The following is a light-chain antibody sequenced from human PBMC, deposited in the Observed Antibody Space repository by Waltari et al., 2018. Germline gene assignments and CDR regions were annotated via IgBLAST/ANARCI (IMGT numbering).Light chain of an antibody. Sequence: VVMTQSPLSLPVTLGQPASISCRSSQSLVFSDGNTYLSWFQQRPGQSPRRLIYKVSNRDSGVPDRFSGSGSGTDVTLKITRVEAEDVGVYYCMQGTHPFTFGQGTKLEIK. CDR3: MQGTHPFT. CDR1: QSLVFSDGNTY. J-gene: IGKJ2*01. CDR2: KVS. V-gene: IGKV2-30*01.